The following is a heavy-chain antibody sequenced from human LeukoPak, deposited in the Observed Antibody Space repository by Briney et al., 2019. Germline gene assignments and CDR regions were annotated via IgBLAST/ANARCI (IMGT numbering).Heavy chain of an antibody. V-gene: IGHV4-31*03. D-gene: IGHD3-22*01. CDR1: GGSISSGGYY. Sequence: SQTLSLTRTVSGGSISSGGYYWSWIRQPPGKGLEWIGYIYYSGSIYYNPSLKSRVTISVDTSKNQFSLKLSSVTAADTAVYYCARSNARITMIVDAFDIWGQGTVVTVSS. CDR2: IYYSGSI. J-gene: IGHJ3*02. CDR3: ARSNARITMIVDAFDI.